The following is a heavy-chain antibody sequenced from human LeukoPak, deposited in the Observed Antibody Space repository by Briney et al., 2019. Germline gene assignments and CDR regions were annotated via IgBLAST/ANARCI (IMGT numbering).Heavy chain of an antibody. V-gene: IGHV3-64*01. CDR1: GFTFSSYA. Sequence: GGSLRLACAASGFTFSSYAMHWVRQAPGQGLEYVSAITSSGGSPYYANSVRGRFTISRDNSKNMLYLQMGSVRAEDMAVYYCTREYCSGGDCQYYFDYWRQGPLATVSS. CDR3: TREYCSGGDCQYYFDY. CDR2: ITSSGGSP. J-gene: IGHJ4*02. D-gene: IGHD2-15*01.